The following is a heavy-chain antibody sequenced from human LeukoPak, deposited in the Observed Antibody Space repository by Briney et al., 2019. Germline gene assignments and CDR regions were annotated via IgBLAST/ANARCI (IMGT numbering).Heavy chain of an antibody. V-gene: IGHV4-39*07. CDR3: AGGLLSGEGYFDY. J-gene: IGHJ4*02. Sequence: SETLSLTCTVSGSSISSSSYYWGWIRQPPGKGLEWIGSIYYSGSTNYNPSLKSRVSISVDTSKNQFSLKLSSVTAADTAVYYCAGGLLSGEGYFDYWGQGTLVTVSS. CDR2: IYYSGST. D-gene: IGHD3-10*01. CDR1: GSSISSSSYY.